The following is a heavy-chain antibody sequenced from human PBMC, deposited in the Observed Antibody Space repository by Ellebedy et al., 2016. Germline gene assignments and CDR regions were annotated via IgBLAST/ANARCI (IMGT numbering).Heavy chain of an antibody. CDR2: IYSGGDT. CDR1: GFTVGNNY. Sequence: GESLKISCAASGFTVGNNYMSWVRQAPGKGLEWVSLIYSGGDTSYADSVRGRFTISRDNSANKLYLQMSDLRPEDTALYYCRQGHYSHYWGQGTLVTVSS. V-gene: IGHV3-53*01. D-gene: IGHD2-21*01. J-gene: IGHJ4*02. CDR3: RQGHYSHY.